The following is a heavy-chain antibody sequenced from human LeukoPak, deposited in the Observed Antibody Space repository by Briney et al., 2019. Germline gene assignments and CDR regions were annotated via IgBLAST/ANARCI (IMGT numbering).Heavy chain of an antibody. D-gene: IGHD3-10*01. CDR3: ARGQSSDGYGSGPDFDY. CDR2: MNPNSGNT. CDR1: GYTFTSYD. Sequence: ASVKVSCKASGYTFTSYDINWVRQATGQGLEWMGWMNPNSGNTGYAQKFQGRVTMTRNTSISTAYMELSSLRPEDTAVYYCARGQSSDGYGSGPDFDYWGQGTLVTVSS. J-gene: IGHJ4*02. V-gene: IGHV1-8*01.